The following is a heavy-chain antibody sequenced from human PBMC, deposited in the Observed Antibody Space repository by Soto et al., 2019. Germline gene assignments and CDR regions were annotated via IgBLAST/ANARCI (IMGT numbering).Heavy chain of an antibody. V-gene: IGHV1-2*02. CDR3: AREGAGQLTYYYYGMDV. J-gene: IGHJ6*02. CDR1: GYTFTGYY. Sequence: GASVKVSCKASGYTFTGYYMHWVRQAPGQGLEWMGWINPNSGGTNYAQKFQGRVTMTRDTSISTAYMELSRLRSDDTAVYYCAREGAGQLTYYYYGMDVWGQGTTVTVSS. CDR2: INPNSGGT. D-gene: IGHD2-2*01.